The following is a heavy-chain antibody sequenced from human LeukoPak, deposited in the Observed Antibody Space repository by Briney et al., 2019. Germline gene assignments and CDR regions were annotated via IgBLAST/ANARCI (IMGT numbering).Heavy chain of an antibody. CDR1: GYSISSGYY. V-gene: IGHV4-38-2*02. CDR3: AREYSIHPLFYNWFDP. J-gene: IGHJ5*02. Sequence: TSETLSLTCAVSGYSISSGYYWGWIRQPPGKGLEWIGSIYHSGSTYYNPSLKSRVTISVDTSKNQFSLKLSSVTAADTAVYYCAREYSIHPLFYNWFDPWGQGTLVTVSS. D-gene: IGHD6-13*01. CDR2: IYHSGST.